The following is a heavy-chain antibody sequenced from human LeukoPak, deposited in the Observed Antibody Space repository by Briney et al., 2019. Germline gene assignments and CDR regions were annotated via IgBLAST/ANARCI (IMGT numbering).Heavy chain of an antibody. Sequence: ASVKVSCKASGGTFSSYAISWVRQATGQGLEWMGWMNPNSGNTGYAQKFQGRVTFSRNTSITTAYKELSSLRSEDTAVYYCARAIRADRRGSWFDPWGQGTLVTVSS. J-gene: IGHJ5*02. CDR1: GGTFSSYA. CDR2: MNPNSGNT. D-gene: IGHD6-6*01. V-gene: IGHV1-8*03. CDR3: ARAIRADRRGSWFDP.